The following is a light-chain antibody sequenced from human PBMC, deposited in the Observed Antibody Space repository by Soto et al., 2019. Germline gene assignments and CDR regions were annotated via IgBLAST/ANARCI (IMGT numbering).Light chain of an antibody. CDR1: QSVSSY. CDR3: QECSSDWR. V-gene: IGKV3-11*01. Sequence: PASLSLVSVSRVTVSCRASQSVSSYLAWYQQKPGQAPRLLIYDASNRATGIPPRFSGSGSGTEFTLTINSLQADDFVTCYCQECSSDWRCGRGTKVDIK. CDR2: DAS. J-gene: IGKJ1*01.